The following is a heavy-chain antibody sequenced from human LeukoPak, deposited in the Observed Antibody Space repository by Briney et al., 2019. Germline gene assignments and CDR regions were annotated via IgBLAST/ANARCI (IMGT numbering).Heavy chain of an antibody. D-gene: IGHD1-14*01. J-gene: IGHJ4*02. CDR3: ARWASISREPGGFFDH. Sequence: KASETLSLTCTVSGDYVTNDFFWGWVRQPPGKELEWIGSLFPGRDTDYRPSLKSQVTISVVTSNDQFSLNLDSVTSADTAVYYFARWASISREPGGFFDHWGQGTLVTVSS. CDR1: GDYVTNDFF. V-gene: IGHV4-38-2*02. CDR2: LFPGRDT.